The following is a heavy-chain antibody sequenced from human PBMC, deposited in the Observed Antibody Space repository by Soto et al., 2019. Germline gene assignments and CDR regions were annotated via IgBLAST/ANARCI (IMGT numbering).Heavy chain of an antibody. J-gene: IGHJ4*02. CDR2: ISYDGSNK. CDR3: AKDYRWYKGGPDY. CDR1: GFTFSSYG. Sequence: SLRLSCAASGFTFSSYGMHWVRQAPGKGLEWVAVISYDGSNKYYADSVKGRFTISRDNSKNTLYLQMNSLRAEDTAVYYCAKDYRWYKGGPDYWGQGTLVTVSS. V-gene: IGHV3-30*18. D-gene: IGHD1-20*01.